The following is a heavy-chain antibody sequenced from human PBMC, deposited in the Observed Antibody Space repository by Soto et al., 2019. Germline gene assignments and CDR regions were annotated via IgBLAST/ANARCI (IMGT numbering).Heavy chain of an antibody. V-gene: IGHV3-30-3*01. J-gene: IGHJ4*02. CDR1: GFTFSSYA. CDR2: ISYDGSNK. CDR3: ARALGIAVAGAIDY. D-gene: IGHD6-19*01. Sequence: GSLRLSCAASGFTFSSYAMHWVRQAPGKGLEWVAVISYDGSNKYYADSVKGRFTISRDNSKNTLYLQMNRLRAEDTAVYYCARALGIAVAGAIDYWGQGTLVTVSS.